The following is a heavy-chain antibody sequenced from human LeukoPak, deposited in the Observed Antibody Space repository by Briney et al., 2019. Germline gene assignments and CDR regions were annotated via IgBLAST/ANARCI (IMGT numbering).Heavy chain of an antibody. CDR1: GGSISSGSYY. Sequence: SETLSLTCSVSGGSISSGSYYWSWIRQHPGKGLEWISYIYYTGSTYYNPSLKSRVTISVDTSKNQFSLKLNSVTAADTAVYYCARLYDSFRAFDIWGQGTIITVS. CDR3: ARLYDSFRAFDI. J-gene: IGHJ3*02. D-gene: IGHD2-8*01. CDR2: IYYTGST. V-gene: IGHV4-31*03.